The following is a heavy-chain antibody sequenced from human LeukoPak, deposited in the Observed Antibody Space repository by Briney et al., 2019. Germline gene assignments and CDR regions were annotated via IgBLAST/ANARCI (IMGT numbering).Heavy chain of an antibody. J-gene: IGHJ5*01. V-gene: IGHV5-51*01. D-gene: IGHD3-16*01. CDR1: GYTFTNFW. Sequence: GESLKISCQGSGYTFTNFWIGWVRQMRGKGLEWIGIIFPYDSDTRYSPSFQGQVTISADMSIRTAYLQWSSLKASDTAMYYCARSPGGSWFDSWGQGTLVTVSS. CDR3: ARSPGGSWFDS. CDR2: IFPYDSDT.